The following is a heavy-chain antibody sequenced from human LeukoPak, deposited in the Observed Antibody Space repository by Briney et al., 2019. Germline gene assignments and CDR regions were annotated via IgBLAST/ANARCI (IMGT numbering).Heavy chain of an antibody. V-gene: IGHV4-34*01. CDR2: INHSGST. D-gene: IGHD6-13*01. CDR1: GGPFSGYY. J-gene: IGHJ6*02. CDR3: ARAGYSSSWTIYYYYYGMDV. Sequence: SETLSLTCAVYGGPFSGYYWSWIRQPPGKGLEWIGEINHSGSTNYNPSLKSRVTISVDTSKNQFSLKLSSVTAADTAVYYCARAGYSSSWTIYYYYYGMDVWGQGTTVTVSS.